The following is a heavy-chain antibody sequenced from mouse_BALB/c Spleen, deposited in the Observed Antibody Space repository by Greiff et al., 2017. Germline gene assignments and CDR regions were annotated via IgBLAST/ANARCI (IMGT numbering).Heavy chain of an antibody. V-gene: IGHV5-9-4*01. CDR2: ISSGGSYT. CDR1: GFTFSSYA. Sequence: EVMLVESGGGLVKPGGSLKLSCAASGFTFSSYAMSWVRQSPEKRLEWVAEISSGGSYTYYPDTVTGRFTISRDNAKNTLYLEMSSLRSEDTAMYYCARDPPSLEGFAYWGQGTLVTVSA. J-gene: IGHJ3*01. CDR3: ARDPPSLEGFAY.